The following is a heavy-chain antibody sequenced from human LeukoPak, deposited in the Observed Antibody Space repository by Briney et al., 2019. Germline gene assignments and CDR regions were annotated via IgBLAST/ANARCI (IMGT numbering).Heavy chain of an antibody. CDR3: SRESGAFSPFGY. J-gene: IGHJ4*02. Sequence: SETLSLTCAVYGGSFSVYYWGWIRQAPGKGLEWIGEISLSGVTNYSPSLKSRVTMSLDRSKNHLSLTLTSVTAADTAVYYCSRESGAFSPFGYWGQGTLVTVSS. CDR1: GGSFSVYY. D-gene: IGHD1-26*01. CDR2: ISLSGVT. V-gene: IGHV4-34*01.